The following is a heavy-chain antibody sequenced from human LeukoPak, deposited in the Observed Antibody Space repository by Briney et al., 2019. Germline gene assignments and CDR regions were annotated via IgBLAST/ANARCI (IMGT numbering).Heavy chain of an antibody. D-gene: IGHD3-3*01. CDR1: GFTFSSYS. V-gene: IGHV3-21*01. CDR3: ATTTEDDFWSGQVSYYFDY. J-gene: IGHJ4*02. Sequence: GGSLRLYCAASGFTFSSYSMNWVRQAPGKGLEWVSSISSSSSYIYYADSVKGRFTISRDNAKNSLYLQMNSLRAEDTAVYYCATTTEDDFWSGQVSYYFDYWGQGTLVTVSS. CDR2: ISSSSSYI.